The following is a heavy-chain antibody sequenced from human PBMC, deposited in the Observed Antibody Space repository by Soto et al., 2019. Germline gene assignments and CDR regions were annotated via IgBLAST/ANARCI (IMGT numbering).Heavy chain of an antibody. CDR2: IFWDDDK. D-gene: IGHD5-18*01. CDR1: GFSISPSGVG. J-gene: IGHJ4*02. V-gene: IGHV2-5*02. CDR3: AHLPWKQLWPRAPVAN. Sequence: SGPTLVNPTQTLTLTCTFSGFSISPSGVGVGWIRQPPGKALEWLGIIFWDDDKRYRPSLRSRLTITKDTSKNQPVLTMTNMDPLDTATYYCAHLPWKQLWPRAPVANWGQGTPVTVSS.